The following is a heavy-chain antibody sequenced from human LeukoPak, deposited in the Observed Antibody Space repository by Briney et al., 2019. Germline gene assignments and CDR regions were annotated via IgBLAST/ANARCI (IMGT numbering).Heavy chain of an antibody. Sequence: GGSLRLSCAASGFTFSSYGMHWVRQAPAKGLEWVSTIGGGGPTTDYADSVKDRFTISRDNSKNILYLQMNSLRAEDTAVYFCARGFLGGTDQYFDSWGQGTLVTVSS. CDR2: IGGGGPTT. V-gene: IGHV3-23*01. CDR3: ARGFLGGTDQYFDS. CDR1: GFTFSSYG. D-gene: IGHD6-19*01. J-gene: IGHJ4*02.